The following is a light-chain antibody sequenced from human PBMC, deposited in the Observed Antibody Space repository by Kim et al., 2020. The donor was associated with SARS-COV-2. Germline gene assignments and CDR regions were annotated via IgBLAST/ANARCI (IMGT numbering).Light chain of an antibody. CDR1: SSTIGRNT. Sequence: ELTQPPSASGTPGQRVTISCSGSSSTIGRNTVNWYQHLPGTAPKVLIYDNNQRPSGVPDRFSGSKSGTSASLAISGLQSEDEADYYCAAWDDSLKGWVFGGGTQLTVL. V-gene: IGLV1-44*01. CDR2: DNN. J-gene: IGLJ3*02. CDR3: AAWDDSLKGWV.